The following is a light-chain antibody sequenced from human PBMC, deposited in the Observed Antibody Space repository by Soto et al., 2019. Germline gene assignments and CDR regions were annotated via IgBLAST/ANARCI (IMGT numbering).Light chain of an antibody. Sequence: QSVLTHPPAVSGAPGQTVTISFTGSSSNIRAGFDVHWYQQVPGTTPTLVLHSTTARPSGVPDRFPGSRSGSSASLAIIGLQGEDEADYYCQSYESGVTGAVFGPGTKVTVL. J-gene: IGLJ1*01. CDR2: STT. CDR1: SSNIRAGFD. CDR3: QSYESGVTGAV. V-gene: IGLV1-40*01.